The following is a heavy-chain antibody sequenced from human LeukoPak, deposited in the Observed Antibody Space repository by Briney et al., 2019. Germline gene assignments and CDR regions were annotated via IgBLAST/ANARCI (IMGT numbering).Heavy chain of an antibody. V-gene: IGHV4-38-2*01. J-gene: IGHJ4*02. CDR2: IYHTGDT. CDR1: DYLINNGYY. CDR3: ARHLGYCSDGSCYSTYFDY. Sequence: SSETLSLTCAVSDYLINNGYYWGWIRQPPGKGLEWIGSIYHTGDTYYNPSLKSRVTISASTSRNQFSLRLNSVTVADTAVYYCARHLGYCSDGSCYSTYFDYWGQGAPVTVSS. D-gene: IGHD2-15*01.